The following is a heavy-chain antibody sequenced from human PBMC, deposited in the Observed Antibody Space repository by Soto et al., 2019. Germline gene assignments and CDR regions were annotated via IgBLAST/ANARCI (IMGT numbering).Heavy chain of an antibody. CDR1: GFSFSNYE. CDR3: AREWEDVFDI. CDR2: ITSSGSSR. J-gene: IGHJ3*02. D-gene: IGHD1-26*01. Sequence: EVQLVESGGGLVQPGGSPRLSCAASGFSFSNYEMNWVRQAPGKGLEWIAYITSSGSSRYYADSVKGRFTISRDSAKSSLYLQMDSLRDEDTALYYCAREWEDVFDIWGQGTMVTVS. V-gene: IGHV3-48*03.